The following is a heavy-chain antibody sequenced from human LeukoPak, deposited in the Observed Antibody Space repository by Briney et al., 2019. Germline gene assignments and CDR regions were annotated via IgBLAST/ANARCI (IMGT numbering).Heavy chain of an antibody. J-gene: IGHJ6*02. CDR1: GYTLTELS. D-gene: IGHD3-16*02. CDR2: FDPEDGET. Sequence: ASVKVSCKVSGYTLTELSMPWVRQAPGKGLEWMGGFDPEDGETIYAQKFQGRVTMTEDTSTDTAYMELSSLRSEDTAVYYCASKSSAYYYYGMDVWGQGTTVTVSS. V-gene: IGHV1-24*01. CDR3: ASKSSAYYYYGMDV.